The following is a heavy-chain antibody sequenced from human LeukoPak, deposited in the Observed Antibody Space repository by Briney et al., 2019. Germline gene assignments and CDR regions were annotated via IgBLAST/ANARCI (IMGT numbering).Heavy chain of an antibody. J-gene: IGHJ4*02. Sequence: PGGSLRLSCAASGFTFSSYAMHWVRQAPGQGLEWMGWISAYNGNTNYAQKLQGRVTMTTDTSTSTAYMELRSLRSDDTAVYYCARDSGRVLWFGETFDYWGQGTLVTVSS. V-gene: IGHV1-18*01. CDR2: ISAYNGNT. CDR3: ARDSGRVLWFGETFDY. CDR1: GFTFSSYA. D-gene: IGHD3-10*01.